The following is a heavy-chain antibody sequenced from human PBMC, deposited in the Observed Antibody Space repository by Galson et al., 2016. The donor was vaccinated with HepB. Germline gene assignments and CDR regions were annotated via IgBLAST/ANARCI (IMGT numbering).Heavy chain of an antibody. V-gene: IGHV3-73*01. CDR3: TRVASYYDSSGYYSREDY. CDR2: IRSKANSYAT. J-gene: IGHJ4*02. Sequence: SLRLSCAASGFTFSGSAMHWVRQASGRGLEWVGRIRSKANSYATAYAASVKGRFTISRDDSKNTAYLQMNSLKTEDTAVYYCTRVASYYDSSGYYSREDYWGQGTLVTVSS. CDR1: GFTFSGSA. D-gene: IGHD3-22*01.